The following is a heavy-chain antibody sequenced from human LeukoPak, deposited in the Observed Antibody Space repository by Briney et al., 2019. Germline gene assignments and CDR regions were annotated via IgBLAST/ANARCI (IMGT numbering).Heavy chain of an antibody. J-gene: IGHJ6*02. CDR1: GFVFSSYD. CDR2: IGVAGDT. V-gene: IGHV3-13*01. Sequence: QTGGSLRLSCAASGFVFSSYDLHWVRQPPGKGLEWVSSIGVAGDTYYPDSVKGRFTVSRENAEKSLYLQMNSLTVGDTAVYYCAREPGDFPYGIDVWGQGTTVTVSS. CDR3: AREPGDFPYGIDV.